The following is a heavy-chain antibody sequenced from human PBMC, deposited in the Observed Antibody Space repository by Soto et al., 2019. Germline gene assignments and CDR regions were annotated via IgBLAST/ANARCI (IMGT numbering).Heavy chain of an antibody. CDR2: TSHDGRVT. J-gene: IGHJ4*02. CDR3: AREPYGDSQYFDY. CDR1: GFTFNSLS. V-gene: IGHV3-30*04. Sequence: QVQLVESGGGMVQPGTSLRLSCAASGFTFNSLSLHWVRQRPDKGLEWVAVTSHDGRVTFYADFVKGRFTVSRDNSKNTIYLQVNSLRAEDTAVYYCAREPYGDSQYFDYWGQGTLVTVSS. D-gene: IGHD2-21*02.